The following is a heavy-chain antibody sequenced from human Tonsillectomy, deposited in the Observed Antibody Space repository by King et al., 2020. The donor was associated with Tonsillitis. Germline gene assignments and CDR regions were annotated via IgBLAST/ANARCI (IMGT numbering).Heavy chain of an antibody. J-gene: IGHJ4*02. V-gene: IGHV4-34*01. Sequence: QVQLQQWGAGLLKPSETLSLTCAVYGGSFSGYYWSWIRQPPGKGLEWIGEINHSGSTNYNPSLKSRVTISVDTSKNQFSLKLSSVTAADTAVYYCARATKVTTGGDYWGQGTLVTVSS. D-gene: IGHD4-17*01. CDR3: ARATKVTTGGDY. CDR2: INHSGST. CDR1: GGSFSGYY.